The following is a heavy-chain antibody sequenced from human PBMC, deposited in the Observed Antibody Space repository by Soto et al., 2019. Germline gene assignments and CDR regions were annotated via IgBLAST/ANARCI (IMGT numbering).Heavy chain of an antibody. Sequence: GASVKVSCKASGYTFTGHYIHWVRQAPEQGPEWMGEIGPESGATRYAEKFQGRVTMTLDTSITTVYMELKNLSADDTAVYYCGRGRSGQIVVFYWGQGTPVTVSS. V-gene: IGHV1-2*02. J-gene: IGHJ4*02. D-gene: IGHD1-26*01. CDR1: GYTFTGHY. CDR2: IGPESGAT. CDR3: GRGRSGQIVVFY.